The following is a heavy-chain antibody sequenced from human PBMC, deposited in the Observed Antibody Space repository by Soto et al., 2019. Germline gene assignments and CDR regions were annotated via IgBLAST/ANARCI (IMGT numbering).Heavy chain of an antibody. V-gene: IGHV3-11*04. CDR3: ARSPPGGYHYYYGMDV. CDR2: VSSSGSTI. Sequence: GGSLRLSCAASGFTFSDYYMSWIRQAPGKGLEWVSYVSSSGSTIYYADSVKGRFTISRDNSKNTLYLQMNSLRAEDTAVYYCARSPPGGYHYYYGMDVWGQGTTVTVSS. J-gene: IGHJ6*02. CDR1: GFTFSDYY. D-gene: IGHD3-22*01.